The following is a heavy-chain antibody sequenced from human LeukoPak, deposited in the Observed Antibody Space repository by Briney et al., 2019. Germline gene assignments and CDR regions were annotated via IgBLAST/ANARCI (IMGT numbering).Heavy chain of an antibody. J-gene: IGHJ5*02. CDR1: GGSISSYY. CDR2: IYYSGST. CDR3: ARFPYSSTDNWFDP. D-gene: IGHD6-13*01. V-gene: IGHV4-59*01. Sequence: SETRSLTCTVSGGSISSYYWSWIRQPPGKGLEWIGYIYYSGSTNYNPSLKSRVTISVDTSKNQFSLKLSSVTAADTAVYYCARFPYSSTDNWFDPWGQGTLVTVSS.